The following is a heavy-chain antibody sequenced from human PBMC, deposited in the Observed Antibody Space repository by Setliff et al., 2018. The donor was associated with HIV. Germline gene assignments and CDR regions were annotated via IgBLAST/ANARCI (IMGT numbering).Heavy chain of an antibody. CDR3: TTGRHLLATAATGY. Sequence: PGGSLRLSCTTSGFTLGDYAMSWVRQAPGKGLEWVGLIRTKAYGGTTEYAASVKDRVTISRDDGNSIAYLQMNSLETEDTAVYSCTTGRHLLATAATGYWGQGTLVTVSS. V-gene: IGHV3-49*04. J-gene: IGHJ4*02. CDR2: IRTKAYGGTT. D-gene: IGHD6-13*01. CDR1: GFTLGDYA.